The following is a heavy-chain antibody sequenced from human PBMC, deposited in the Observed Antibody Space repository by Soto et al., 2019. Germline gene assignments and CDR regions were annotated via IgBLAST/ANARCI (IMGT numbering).Heavy chain of an antibody. CDR3: ARVFHCSGGNCYSYFFDY. V-gene: IGHV1-18*01. J-gene: IGHJ4*02. CDR2: ISAYNGNT. CDR1: GYTFDSYD. Sequence: VQLVQSGAEVKRPGASVKVSCKASGYTFDSYDITWVRQAPGQGLEWMGWISAYNGNTNYAQKLQDRVTMTTDTSTSTAYMELRSLGSDDTAVYFCARVFHCSGGNCYSYFFDYWGQGTLVTVSS. D-gene: IGHD2-15*01.